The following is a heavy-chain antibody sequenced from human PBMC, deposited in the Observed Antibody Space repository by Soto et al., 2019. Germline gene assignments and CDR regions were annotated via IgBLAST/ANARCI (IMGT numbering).Heavy chain of an antibody. D-gene: IGHD3-22*01. Sequence: ASVKVSCKVSGYTLTELSIHWVRQAPGKGLEWMGCFDPEDGETIYAQKFQGRVTMTEDTSTDTAYMELSSLRSEDTAVYYCATRYYYDSSGQNFDYWGQGTLVNVSS. CDR2: FDPEDGET. V-gene: IGHV1-24*01. J-gene: IGHJ4*02. CDR1: GYTLTELS. CDR3: ATRYYYDSSGQNFDY.